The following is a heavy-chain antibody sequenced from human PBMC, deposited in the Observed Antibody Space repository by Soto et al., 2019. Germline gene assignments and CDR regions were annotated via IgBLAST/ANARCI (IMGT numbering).Heavy chain of an antibody. D-gene: IGHD1-26*01. CDR2: VSAYNGNT. V-gene: IGHV1-18*01. J-gene: IGHJ4*02. CDR3: ARDAAVGLFDY. CDR1: GYTFTSYG. Sequence: ASVKVSCKASGYTFTSYGISCARQAPGQGLEWMGWVSAYNGNTNYAQKLQGRVTMTTDTSTSTAYMELRSLRSDDTAVYYCARDAAVGLFDYWGQGTLVTVSS.